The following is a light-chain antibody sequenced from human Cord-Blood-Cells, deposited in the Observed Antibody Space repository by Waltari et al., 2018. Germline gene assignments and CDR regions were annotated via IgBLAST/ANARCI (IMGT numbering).Light chain of an antibody. CDR2: DVS. CDR3: SSYTSSPYV. J-gene: IGLJ1*01. Sequence: QSALTQPASVSGSPGQSITISCTGTSSDVGGYNYVSWYQQHPGKAPKLMIYDVSKRPSGVSNRFSGSKSGNTASLTISGLQAEDEADYYCSSYTSSPYVFGTATKVTVL. CDR1: SSDVGGYNY. V-gene: IGLV2-14*01.